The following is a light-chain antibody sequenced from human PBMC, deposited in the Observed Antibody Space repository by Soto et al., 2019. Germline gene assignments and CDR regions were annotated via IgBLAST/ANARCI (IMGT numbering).Light chain of an antibody. Sequence: QSALTQPASVSGSPGQSITISCTGTSSDVCTYNYVSWYQQHAGKVPKLMIYDVSNRPSGVSDRFSGSKSGNTASLTISGLQAEDEADYYCTSYTSSSTLVFGGGTKLTVL. V-gene: IGLV2-14*01. J-gene: IGLJ2*01. CDR3: TSYTSSSTLV. CDR2: DVS. CDR1: SSDVCTYNY.